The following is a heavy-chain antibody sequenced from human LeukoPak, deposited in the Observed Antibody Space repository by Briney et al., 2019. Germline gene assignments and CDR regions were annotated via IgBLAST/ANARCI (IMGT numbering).Heavy chain of an antibody. J-gene: IGHJ3*02. CDR2: ISAYNGNA. CDR1: GYTFTSYG. CDR3: ATGRNDYDAFDI. V-gene: IGHV1-18*01. Sequence: ASVKVSCKASGYTFTSYGISWVRQAPGQGLEWMGWISAYNGNANYAQKLQGRVTMTTDTSTSTAYMELRSLRSDDTAVYYCATGRNDYDAFDIWGQGTVVTVSS. D-gene: IGHD4-11*01.